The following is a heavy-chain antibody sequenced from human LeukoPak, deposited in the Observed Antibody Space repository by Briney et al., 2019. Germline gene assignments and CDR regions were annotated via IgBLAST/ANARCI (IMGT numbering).Heavy chain of an antibody. CDR3: ARGPFSSAIPINDYGGNSGLTFS. CDR1: GFTFSSYW. V-gene: IGHV3-74*01. Sequence: PGGSLRLSCAASGFTFSSYWMHWVRQAPGKGLVWVSRIKTDGSSTSCADSVKGRFTISRDNAKNTLYLQMNSLRAEDTAVYYCARGPFSSAIPINDYGGNSGLTFSWGQGTLVTVSS. J-gene: IGHJ5*02. CDR2: IKTDGSST. D-gene: IGHD4-23*01.